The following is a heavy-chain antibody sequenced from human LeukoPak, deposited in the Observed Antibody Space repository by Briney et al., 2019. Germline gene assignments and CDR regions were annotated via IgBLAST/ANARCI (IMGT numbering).Heavy chain of an antibody. CDR2: IYYSGST. V-gene: IGHV4-39*01. Sequence: SETLSLTCTVSGGSISSSSYYWGWIRQPPGKGLEWIGSIYYSGSTYYNPSLKSRVTISVDTSKNQFSLKLSSVTAADTAVYYCARRRDPGNWFDPWGQGTLVTVSS. J-gene: IGHJ5*02. CDR1: GGSISSSSYY. CDR3: ARRRDPGNWFDP.